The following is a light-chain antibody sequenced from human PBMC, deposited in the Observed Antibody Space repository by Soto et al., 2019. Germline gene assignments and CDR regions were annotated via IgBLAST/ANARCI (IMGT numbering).Light chain of an antibody. CDR1: QTEFGGYNY. Sequence: SPPAPPYSRSGDLWESNTVSLPRTQTEFGGYNYVSWYQQHPGKAPKLVIYDVSSRPSGISNRFSGSKSGFTASLTISGLQAADDAHYYCSSYRAYRTLEVFGTGTKVTVL. J-gene: IGLJ1*01. CDR2: DVS. CDR3: SSYRAYRTLEV. V-gene: IGLV2-14*01.